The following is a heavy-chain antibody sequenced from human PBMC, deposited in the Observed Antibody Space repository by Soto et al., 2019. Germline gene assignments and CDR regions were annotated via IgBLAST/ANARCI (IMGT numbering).Heavy chain of an antibody. V-gene: IGHV3-23*01. CDR1: GFTFNSYV. CDR2: MSGTGGST. D-gene: IGHD3-10*01. Sequence: EVQLLESGGGLVQPGGSLRLSCAASGFTFNSYVMSWVRQAPGKGLEWVSGMSGTGGSTYYADSVKGRFTISRDTSKHTLYLQMNSLRAENTVVYYCAKERGHYCGSGRIVQAYGMDVWGQGTTVTVSS. J-gene: IGHJ6*02. CDR3: AKERGHYCGSGRIVQAYGMDV.